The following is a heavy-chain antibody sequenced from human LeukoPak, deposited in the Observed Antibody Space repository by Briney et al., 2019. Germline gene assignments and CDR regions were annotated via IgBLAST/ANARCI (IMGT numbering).Heavy chain of an antibody. CDR2: VHSGGS. J-gene: IGHJ4*02. D-gene: IGHD3-22*01. V-gene: IGHV4-4*07. Sequence: KTSETLSLTCSVSGVSISSYYWSWVRQPAGKALEWIGRVHSGGSDYNPSLESRVTISEDTPKNQFALKLSSVTAADTAVYYCARSYDISGYQARGFDYWGQGILVTVSS. CDR1: GVSISSYY. CDR3: ARSYDISGYQARGFDY.